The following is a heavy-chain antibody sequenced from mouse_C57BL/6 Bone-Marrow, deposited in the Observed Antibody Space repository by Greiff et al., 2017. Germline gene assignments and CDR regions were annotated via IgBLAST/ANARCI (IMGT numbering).Heavy chain of an antibody. CDR3: ARLSAVMVTTGYYAMDY. D-gene: IGHD2-2*01. Sequence: VQLQQPGAELVRPGSSVKLSCKASGYTFTSYWMHWVKQRPIQGLEWIGNIDPSDSETHYNQKFKDKATLTVDKSSSPAYMQRSSLTSEDSAVYYCARLSAVMVTTGYYAMDYWGQGTSVTVSS. J-gene: IGHJ4*01. CDR1: GYTFTSYW. CDR2: IDPSDSET. V-gene: IGHV1-52*01.